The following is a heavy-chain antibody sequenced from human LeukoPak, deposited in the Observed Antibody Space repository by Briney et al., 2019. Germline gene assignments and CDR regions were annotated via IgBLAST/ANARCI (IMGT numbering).Heavy chain of an antibody. CDR2: INHSGST. CDR1: GGSFSGYY. J-gene: IGHJ6*03. V-gene: IGHV4-34*01. D-gene: IGHD6-13*01. Sequence: SQTLSLTCAVYGGSFSGYYWSWIRQPPGKGLEWIGEINHSGSTNYNPSLKSRVTISVDTSKNQFSLKLSSVTAADTAVYYCAREERYSSSWYYYYMDVWGKGTTVTVSS. CDR3: AREERYSSSWYYYYMDV.